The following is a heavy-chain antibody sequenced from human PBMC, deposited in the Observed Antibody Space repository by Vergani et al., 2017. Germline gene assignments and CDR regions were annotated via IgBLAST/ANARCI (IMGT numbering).Heavy chain of an antibody. D-gene: IGHD1-26*01. J-gene: IGHJ4*02. CDR3: AHQREWELNIDY. CDR1: GFSLSPRGEG. Sequence: QITLKESGPTLVKPTQTLTLTCTFSGFSLSPRGEGVGWSRHPPRKTLEWLALIYWDDDKRYSPSRKSRLTITQHTSNNQVVLTMNNMDPVDTATYYCAHQREWELNIDYWGQGTLVTVSS. CDR2: IYWDDDK. V-gene: IGHV2-5*02.